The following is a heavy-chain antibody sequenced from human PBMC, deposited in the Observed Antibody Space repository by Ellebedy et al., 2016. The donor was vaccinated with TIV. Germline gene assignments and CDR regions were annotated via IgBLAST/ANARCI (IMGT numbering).Heavy chain of an antibody. V-gene: IGHV3-49*03. CDR2: IRSKAYGGTT. D-gene: IGHD1-26*01. Sequence: GESLKISCTASGFTFGDYAMSWFRQAPGKGLEWVGFIRSKAYGGTTEYAASVKGRFTISRGDSKSIAYLQMNSLKTEDTAVYYCTRASDYWDYWGQGTLVTVSS. J-gene: IGHJ4*02. CDR3: TRASDYWDY. CDR1: GFTFGDYA.